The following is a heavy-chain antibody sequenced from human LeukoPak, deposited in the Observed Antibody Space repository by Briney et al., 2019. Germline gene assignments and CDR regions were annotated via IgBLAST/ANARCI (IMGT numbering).Heavy chain of an antibody. CDR3: ARRRITIFGVVGAFDI. D-gene: IGHD3-3*01. Sequence: PSETLSLTCAVSGYSISSGYYWGWIRQPPGKGLEWIGSIYHSGSTYYNPSLKSRVTISVGTSKNQFSLKLSSVTAADTAVYYCARRRITIFGVVGAFDIWGQGTMVTVSS. J-gene: IGHJ3*02. CDR2: IYHSGST. V-gene: IGHV4-38-2*01. CDR1: GYSISSGYY.